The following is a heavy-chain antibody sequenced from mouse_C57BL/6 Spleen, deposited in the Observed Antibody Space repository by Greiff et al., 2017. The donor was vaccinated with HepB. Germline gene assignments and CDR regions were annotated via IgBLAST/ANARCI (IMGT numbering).Heavy chain of an antibody. CDR2: IYPRSGNT. Sequence: VQLQQSGAELARPGASVKLSCKASGYTFTSYGISWVKQRTGQGLEWIGEIYPRSGNTYYNEKFKGKATLTADKSSSTSYMELRSLTSEDSAVYFCARSRDGYYFDYWGQGTTLTVSS. CDR3: ARSRDGYYFDY. V-gene: IGHV1-81*01. J-gene: IGHJ2*01. CDR1: GYTFTSYG. D-gene: IGHD2-3*01.